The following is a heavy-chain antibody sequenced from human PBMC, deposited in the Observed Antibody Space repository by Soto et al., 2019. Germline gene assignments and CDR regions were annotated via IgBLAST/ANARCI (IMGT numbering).Heavy chain of an antibody. V-gene: IGHV4-39*01. CDR2: IYYSGST. D-gene: IGHD4-17*01. CDR1: GGSISSSSYY. J-gene: IGHJ5*02. CDR3: ARRKTYYGDYVGSRYNWFDP. Sequence: QLQLQESGPGLVKPSETLSLTCTVSGGSISSSSYYWGWIRQPPGKGLEWIGSIYYSGSTYYNPSLKGRVALSVDTSKVQFSLKLSSVTAADTAVYYCARRKTYYGDYVGSRYNWFDPWGQGTLVTVSS.